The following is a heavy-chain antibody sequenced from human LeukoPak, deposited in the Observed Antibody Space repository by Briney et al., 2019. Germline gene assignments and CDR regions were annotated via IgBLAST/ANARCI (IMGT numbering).Heavy chain of an antibody. J-gene: IGHJ4*02. Sequence: GGSLRLSCAASGLTFSSSWMSWVRQAPGKGLEWVASIRQDGSEKYYVDSVKGRFTISRDNAKNSLYLQMNSLRAEDTAVYYCATLDGYNPRYWGQGTLVTVSS. V-gene: IGHV3-7*01. CDR3: ATLDGYNPRY. CDR2: IRQDGSEK. D-gene: IGHD5-24*01. CDR1: GLTFSSSW.